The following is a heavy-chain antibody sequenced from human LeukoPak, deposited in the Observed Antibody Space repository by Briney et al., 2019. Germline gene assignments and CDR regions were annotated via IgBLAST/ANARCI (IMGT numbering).Heavy chain of an antibody. CDR3: ARDRTVTTPTVGAFDI. D-gene: IGHD4-17*01. J-gene: IGHJ3*02. Sequence: GGSLRLSCAASGFTFSSYAMHWVRQAPGKGLEWVAVISYDGSNKYYGDSVKGRFTISRDNSKNTLYLQMNSLRAEDTAVYYCARDRTVTTPTVGAFDIWGQGTMVTVSS. CDR2: ISYDGSNK. CDR1: GFTFSSYA. V-gene: IGHV3-30-3*01.